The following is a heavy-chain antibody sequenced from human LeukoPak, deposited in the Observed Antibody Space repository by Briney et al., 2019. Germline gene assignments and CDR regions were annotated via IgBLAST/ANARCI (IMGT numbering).Heavy chain of an antibody. J-gene: IGHJ4*02. CDR1: GYTFTSYY. D-gene: IGHD3-3*01. V-gene: IGHV1-46*01. CDR2: INPSGGST. CDR3: ARQTYYDFWSGYYRGYFDY. Sequence: ASVKVSCKASGYTFTSYYMHWVRQAPGQGLGWTGRINPSGGSTSYAQKFQGRVTMTRDTSTSTVYMELSGLRSEDTAVYYCARQTYYDFWSGYYRGYFDYWGQGTLVTVSS.